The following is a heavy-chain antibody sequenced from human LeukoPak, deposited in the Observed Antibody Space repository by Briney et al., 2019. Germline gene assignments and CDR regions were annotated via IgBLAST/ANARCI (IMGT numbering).Heavy chain of an antibody. CDR3: ANTIAAAGQGDDDY. D-gene: IGHD6-13*01. J-gene: IGHJ4*02. V-gene: IGHV4-59*01. Sequence: SETLSLTCTVSGGSISSYYWSWIRQPPGKGLEWIGYIYYSGSTNYNPSLKSRVTISVDTSKNQFSLKLSSVTAEDTAVYYCANTIAAAGQGDDDYWGQGTLVTVSS. CDR1: GGSISSYY. CDR2: IYYSGST.